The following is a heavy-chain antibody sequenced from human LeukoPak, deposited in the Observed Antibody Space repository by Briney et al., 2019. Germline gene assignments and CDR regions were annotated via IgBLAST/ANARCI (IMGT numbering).Heavy chain of an antibody. V-gene: IGHV1-2*04. D-gene: IGHD4-17*01. CDR2: IHPNIGGT. CDR3: AGDLGARVTSDAFDI. J-gene: IGHJ3*02. CDR1: GYTVTGCY. Sequence: PWVSVKVSCMASGYTVTGCYMQWLRQAPAQGVEGMGWIHPNIGGTNYAQNSQGCVTMNREKSINTAYMELSRLRSDDTAVSYCAGDLGARVTSDAFDIWGQGTMVTVSS.